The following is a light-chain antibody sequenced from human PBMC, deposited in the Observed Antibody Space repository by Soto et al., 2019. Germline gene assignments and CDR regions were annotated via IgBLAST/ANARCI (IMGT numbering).Light chain of an antibody. CDR2: EVS. Sequence: QSALTQPPSVSGSPGQSVTISCTGTSSDIGSYNRVSWYQQPPGTAPKLMSYEVSNRHSGVPDRCSGSKSGNTASLTISGLQPEDEAEYYCNSYTSGNTYVFGTGTKVTV. CDR1: SSDIGSYNR. V-gene: IGLV2-18*02. CDR3: NSYTSGNTYV. J-gene: IGLJ1*01.